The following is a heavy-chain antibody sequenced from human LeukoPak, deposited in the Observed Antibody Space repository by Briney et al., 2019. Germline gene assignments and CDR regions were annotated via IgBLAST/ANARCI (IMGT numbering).Heavy chain of an antibody. CDR3: AREVVGATRFDY. D-gene: IGHD1-26*01. J-gene: IGHJ4*02. Sequence: SQTLSLTCTVSGGSISSGGYYWSWLRQHPGKGLEWIGYIYYSGSTYYNPSLKSRVTISVDTSKNQFSLKLSSVTAADTAVYYCAREVVGATRFDYWGQGTLVTVSS. CDR1: GGSISSGGYY. CDR2: IYYSGST. V-gene: IGHV4-31*03.